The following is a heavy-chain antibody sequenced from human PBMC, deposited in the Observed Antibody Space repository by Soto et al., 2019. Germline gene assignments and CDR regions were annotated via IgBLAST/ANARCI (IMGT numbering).Heavy chain of an antibody. CDR3: ATSYGSGSRPFDY. D-gene: IGHD3-10*01. CDR1: RDTFNFYT. CDR2: IIPMLGMS. V-gene: IGHV1-69*02. J-gene: IGHJ4*02. Sequence: QVQLVQSGAEVKKPGSSVKVSCKASRDTFNFYTISWVRQAPGQGLEWMGRIIPMLGMSNYAQKFQDRVTIIADKSTSTTYMQLSSLRSEDTAMYYCATSYGSGSRPFDYWGQGTLVTVSS.